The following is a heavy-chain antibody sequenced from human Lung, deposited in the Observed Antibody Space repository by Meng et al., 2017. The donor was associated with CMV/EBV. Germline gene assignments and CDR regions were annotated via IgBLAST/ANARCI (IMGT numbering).Heavy chain of an antibody. J-gene: IGHJ4*02. CDR1: GNVFSTFA. CDR2: VVPLFGTA. Sequence: SVKVSXKTSGNVFSTFAVSWLRQAPGQGLEWMGGVVPLFGTANYAQKFQGRVTITADASTTTAYMELRSLNSEDTAIYFCARDAPRAGGAGSQFDVWGQGTLVTVSS. D-gene: IGHD6-13*01. V-gene: IGHV1-69*13. CDR3: ARDAPRAGGAGSQFDV.